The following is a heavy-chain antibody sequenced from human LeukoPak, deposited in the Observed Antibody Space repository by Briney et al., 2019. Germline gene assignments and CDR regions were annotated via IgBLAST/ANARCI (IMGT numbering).Heavy chain of an antibody. CDR1: GGSISSESYY. Sequence: SETLSLTCTVSGGSISSESYYWSWIRQPAGKGLEWIGRINTSGNINYNPSLKSRVTLSVDTSNNQFSLKLTSLTAADTAVYYCARGLSSSWYWFNTWGQGTLVTVSS. V-gene: IGHV4-61*02. CDR3: ARGLSSSWYWFNT. D-gene: IGHD6-13*01. CDR2: INTSGNI. J-gene: IGHJ5*02.